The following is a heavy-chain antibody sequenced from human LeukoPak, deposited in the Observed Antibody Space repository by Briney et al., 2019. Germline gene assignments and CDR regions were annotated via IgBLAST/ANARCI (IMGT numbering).Heavy chain of an antibody. D-gene: IGHD3-16*01. Sequence: PGGSLRLSCAASGFTFSSYEMNWVRQAPGKGLEWVSYISSSGSTIYYADSVKGRFTISRDNAKNSLYLQMNSLRVEDTAVYYCARESPYSYGSFDAEGYWGQGTLVTVSS. CDR2: ISSSGSTI. J-gene: IGHJ4*02. CDR1: GFTFSSYE. V-gene: IGHV3-48*03. CDR3: ARESPYSYGSFDAEGY.